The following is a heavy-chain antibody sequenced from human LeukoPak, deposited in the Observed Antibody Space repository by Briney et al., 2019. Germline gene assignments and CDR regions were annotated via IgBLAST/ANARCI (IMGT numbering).Heavy chain of an antibody. J-gene: IGHJ6*02. Sequence: ASVKVSCKASGYTFTSYYMHWVRQAPGQGLEWMGIINPSGGSTSYAQKFQGRVTMTRDTSTSTVYMELSSLRSEDTAVYYCARDRSPWSYDLYYYYGMDVWGQGTTVTVSS. D-gene: IGHD1-26*01. CDR2: INPSGGST. CDR1: GYTFTSYY. CDR3: ARDRSPWSYDLYYYYGMDV. V-gene: IGHV1-46*01.